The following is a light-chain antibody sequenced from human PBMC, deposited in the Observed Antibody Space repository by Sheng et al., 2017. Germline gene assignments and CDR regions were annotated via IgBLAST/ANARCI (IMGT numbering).Light chain of an antibody. Sequence: DIVMTQSPDSLAVSLGERATINCKSSQSVLNSSNNKQLIYWASTRESGVPDRFSGSGSGTDFTLTISSLQAEDVAVYYCQQYYNSPLTFGGGTKVEIK. CDR2: WAS. CDR1: QSVLNSSNNK. J-gene: IGKJ4*01. V-gene: IGKV4-1*01. CDR3: QQYYNSPLT.